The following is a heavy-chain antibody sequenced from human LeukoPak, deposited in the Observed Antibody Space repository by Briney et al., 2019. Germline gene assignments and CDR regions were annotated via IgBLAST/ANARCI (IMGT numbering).Heavy chain of an antibody. D-gene: IGHD3-3*01. CDR3: ARGLRLRTISPHYYGMDV. Sequence: PSETLSLTCAVYGGSFSGYYWSWIRQLLGRGLERIGEINHSGSTNYNPSLKSRVTISVDTSKNQFSLKLSSVTAADTAVYYCARGLRLRTISPHYYGMDVWGQGTTVTVSS. J-gene: IGHJ6*02. CDR2: INHSGST. CDR1: GGSFSGYY. V-gene: IGHV4-34*01.